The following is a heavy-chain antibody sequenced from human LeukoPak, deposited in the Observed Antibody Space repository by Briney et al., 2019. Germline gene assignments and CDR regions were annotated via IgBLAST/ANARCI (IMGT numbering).Heavy chain of an antibody. CDR1: GFTFSSYW. CDR3: ARSPVGASATFDY. CDR2: IKQDGSEK. V-gene: IGHV3-7*03. Sequence: GGSVRLSCAASGFTFSSYWMSWVREAPGKGLEWVANIKQDGSEKYYVDSVKGRFTISRDNAKNSLYLQMNSLRAEDTAVYYCARSPVGASATFDYWGQGTLVTVSS. J-gene: IGHJ4*02.